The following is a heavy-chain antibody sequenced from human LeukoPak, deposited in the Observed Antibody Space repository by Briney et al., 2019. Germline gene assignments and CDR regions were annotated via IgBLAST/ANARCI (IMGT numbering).Heavy chain of an antibody. D-gene: IGHD6-13*01. CDR1: GYTFTGYS. CDR3: AQPRVIAAAGTTGDESSQR. V-gene: IGHV1-2*02. J-gene: IGHJ1*01. Sequence: ASVKVSCKASGYTFTGYSMHWVRQAPGQGLEWMGWINPNSGGTNYAQKFQGRVTVTRDTSISTAYMELSRLRSDDTAVYYCAQPRVIAAAGTTGDESSQRWGRGTLVTFPS. CDR2: INPNSGGT.